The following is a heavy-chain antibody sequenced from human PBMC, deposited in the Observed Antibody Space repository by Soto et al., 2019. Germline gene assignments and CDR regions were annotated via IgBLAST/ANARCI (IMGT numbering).Heavy chain of an antibody. CDR3: ARASAGGTSWFVF. CDR1: GYSFPGYY. D-gene: IGHD1-1*01. V-gene: IGHV1-2*02. J-gene: IGHJ5*01. CDR2: INPNSGGT. Sequence: QVQLVQSGAEVKKPGASVRVSCKASGYSFPGYYIHWVRQAPGQGLEWMGWINPNSGGTNNAQKFQGRVTMTRDSAISTVYMEVSRLTYDDTAVYYCARASAGGTSWFVFWGQGTLVTVSS.